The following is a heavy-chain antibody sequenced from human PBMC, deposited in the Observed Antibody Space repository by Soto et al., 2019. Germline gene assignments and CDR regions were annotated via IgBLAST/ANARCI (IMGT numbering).Heavy chain of an antibody. Sequence: PVESLKISCKGSGYSFAGYWITWVRQNPWKGLEWMGRIDPIDSQTYYSPSFRGHVTISATKSITTVFLQWSSLRASDTAMYYCARQIYDSDTGPNFQYYSDCWGKGTTVIVSA. D-gene: IGHD3-22*01. CDR1: GYSFAGYW. CDR2: IDPIDSQT. V-gene: IGHV5-10-1*01. J-gene: IGHJ4*02. CDR3: ARQIYDSDTGPNFQYYSDC.